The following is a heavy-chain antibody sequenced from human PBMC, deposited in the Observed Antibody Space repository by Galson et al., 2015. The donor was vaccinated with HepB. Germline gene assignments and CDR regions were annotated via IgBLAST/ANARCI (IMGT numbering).Heavy chain of an antibody. V-gene: IGHV4-34*01. CDR1: GGSFSGYY. CDR3: ARVSRGQS. Sequence: LSLTCAVYGGSFSGYYWSWIRQPPGKGLEWIREINHSGSTNYNPSLKSRVTISVDTSKNQFSLKLSFVTAADTAVYYCARVSRGQSWGQGTLVTVSS. D-gene: IGHD2-2*01. J-gene: IGHJ4*02. CDR2: INHSGST.